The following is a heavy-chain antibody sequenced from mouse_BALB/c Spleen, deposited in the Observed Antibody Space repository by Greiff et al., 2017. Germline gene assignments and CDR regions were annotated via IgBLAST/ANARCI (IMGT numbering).Heavy chain of an antibody. CDR1: GYTFSSYW. D-gene: IGHD2-1*01. V-gene: IGHV1-9*01. Sequence: VQLQQSGAELLKPGASVKISCKATGYTFSSYWIEWVKQRPGHGLEWIGEILPGSGSTNYNEKFKGKATFTADTSSNTAYMQLSSLTSEDSAVYYCARHYGNYGDAMDYWGQGTSVTVSS. J-gene: IGHJ4*01. CDR2: ILPGSGST. CDR3: ARHYGNYGDAMDY.